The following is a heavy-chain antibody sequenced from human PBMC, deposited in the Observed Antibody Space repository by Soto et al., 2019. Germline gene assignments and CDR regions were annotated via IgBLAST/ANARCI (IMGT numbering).Heavy chain of an antibody. Sequence: PSETLSPTCSVSGGSRSGYYWNWILLPAGRGLEWIGRIYSRGSTMYNPSRKGRVTMLIDTSNNQFSLSLNSVTAADTAVYYCAGISEDIYYGMDVWGQGITVTVSS. CDR2: IYSRGST. CDR3: AGISEDIYYGMDV. V-gene: IGHV4-4*07. J-gene: IGHJ6*02. CDR1: GGSRSGYY. D-gene: IGHD2-15*01.